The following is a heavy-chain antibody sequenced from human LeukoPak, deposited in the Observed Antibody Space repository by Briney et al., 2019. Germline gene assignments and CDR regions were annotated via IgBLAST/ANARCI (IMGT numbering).Heavy chain of an antibody. CDR2: IYYSGNT. Sequence: PSETLSLTCTLSGGSLSSADYYWRWIRQPPGKGLEWIGYIYYSGNTYYNPPLQTRVIIPVDTPKTQFSLKLTSLPPADTALYYCACFTYYSDNSASFDSWGRGTLLSVFS. D-gene: IGHD3-22*01. V-gene: IGHV4-30-4*01. J-gene: IGHJ4*02. CDR3: ACFTYYSDNSASFDS. CDR1: GGSLSSADYY.